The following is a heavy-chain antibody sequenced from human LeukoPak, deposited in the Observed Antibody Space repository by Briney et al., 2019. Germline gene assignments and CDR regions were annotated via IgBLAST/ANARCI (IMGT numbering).Heavy chain of an antibody. J-gene: IGHJ4*02. CDR3: AKGSSGLNDY. Sequence: GGSLRLSCAASGFTFSSYSMNWVRQAPGKGLEWVSSISSSSSYIYYADSVKGRFTISRDNAKNTLYLQMNSLRAEDTAVYYCAKGSSGLNDYWGQGTLVTVSS. V-gene: IGHV3-21*01. CDR1: GFTFSSYS. CDR2: ISSSSSYI. D-gene: IGHD6-19*01.